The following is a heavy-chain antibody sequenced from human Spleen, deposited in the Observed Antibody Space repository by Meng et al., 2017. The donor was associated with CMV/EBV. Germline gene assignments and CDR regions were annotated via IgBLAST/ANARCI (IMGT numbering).Heavy chain of an antibody. CDR2: IVVGSGNT. CDR3: ARALAQWGAFDI. J-gene: IGHJ3*02. CDR1: GFTFTSSA. V-gene: IGHV1-58*01. Sequence: SVKVSCKASGFTFTSSAVQWVRQARGQRLEWIGWIVVGSGNTNYAQKFQERVTITRDMSTSTAYMELSSLRSDDTAVYYCARALAQWGAFDIWGQGTMVTVSS. D-gene: IGHD1-26*01.